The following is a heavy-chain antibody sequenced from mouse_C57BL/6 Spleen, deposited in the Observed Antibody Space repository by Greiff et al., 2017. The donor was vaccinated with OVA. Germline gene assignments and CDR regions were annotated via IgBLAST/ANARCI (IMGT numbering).Heavy chain of an antibody. CDR2: IYPGDGDT. D-gene: IGHD2-4*01. V-gene: IGHV1-82*01. CDR3: SRFDYDLDWYFDV. CDR1: GYAFSSSW. J-gene: IGHJ1*03. Sequence: VQLQQSGPELVKPGASVKISCKASGYAFSSSWMNWVKQRPGKGLEWIGRIYPGDGDTNYNGKFKGKATLTADKSSSTAYMQLSSLTSEDSAVYGGSRFDYDLDWYFDVWGTGTTVTVSS.